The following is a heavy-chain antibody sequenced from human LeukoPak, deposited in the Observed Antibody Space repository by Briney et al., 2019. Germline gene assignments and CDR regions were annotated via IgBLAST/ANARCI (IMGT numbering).Heavy chain of an antibody. CDR2: ISYDGSNT. CDR1: GFTFSTFS. Sequence: GGSLRLSCAASGFTFSTFSMRWVRQAPGKGLEWVAVISYDGSNTYYAESVKGRFTISRDNSQNTLYLQMNSLRPEDTAVYYCGRLMGGYDSYFYGMDVWGQGTTVTVSS. D-gene: IGHD5-12*01. V-gene: IGHV3-30*03. CDR3: GRLMGGYDSYFYGMDV. J-gene: IGHJ6*02.